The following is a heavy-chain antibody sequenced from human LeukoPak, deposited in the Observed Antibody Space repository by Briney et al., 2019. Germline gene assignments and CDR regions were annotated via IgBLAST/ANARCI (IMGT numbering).Heavy chain of an antibody. J-gene: IGHJ2*01. CDR3: AKDKGWFGEPNWYFDL. D-gene: IGHD3-10*01. CDR2: ISGSGGST. Sequence: GGSLRLSCAASGFTFSSYGMSWVRQAPGKGLEWVSAISGSGGSTYYAESVKGRFTISRDNSKNTLYLQMNSLRAEDTAVYYCAKDKGWFGEPNWYFDLWGRGTLVTVSS. V-gene: IGHV3-23*01. CDR1: GFTFSSYG.